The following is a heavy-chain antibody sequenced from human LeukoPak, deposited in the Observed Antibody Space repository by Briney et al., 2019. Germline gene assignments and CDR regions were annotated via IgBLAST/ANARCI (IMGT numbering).Heavy chain of an antibody. J-gene: IGHJ4*02. CDR1: GYTFTSYY. CDR2: INPSGGST. V-gene: IGHV1-46*01. Sequence: ASVKVSSTASGYTFTSYYIHWVRQAPGQGLEWMGIINPSGGSTTYAQKFRGRVTMTRDTSTSTVYMELSSLRSEDTAVYYCVSFVAAAGKEVDYWGQGTLVTVSS. CDR3: VSFVAAAGKEVDY. D-gene: IGHD6-13*01.